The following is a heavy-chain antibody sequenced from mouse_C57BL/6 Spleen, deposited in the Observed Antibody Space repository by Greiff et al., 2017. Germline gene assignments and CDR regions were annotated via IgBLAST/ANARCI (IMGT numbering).Heavy chain of an antibody. Sequence: EVQLQESGGGLVQPGGSMKLSCAASGFTFSDSWMDWVRQSPEKGLEWVAEIRNKANNNATYYAESVKGRFTISRDDSKSSVYLQMNSLRAEDTGIDYCTRLLYRPHWYFDVWGTGTTVTVSS. D-gene: IGHD2-1*01. CDR1: GFTFSDSW. CDR3: TRLLYRPHWYFDV. J-gene: IGHJ1*03. CDR2: IRNKANNNAT. V-gene: IGHV6-6*01.